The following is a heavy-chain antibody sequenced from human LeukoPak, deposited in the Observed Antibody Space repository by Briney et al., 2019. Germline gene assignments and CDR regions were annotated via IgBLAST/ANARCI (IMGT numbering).Heavy chain of an antibody. J-gene: IGHJ4*02. CDR2: ISAYNGNT. D-gene: IGHD3-10*01. CDR3: ARVEYYYGSGSYYDGYYFDY. Sequence: ASVKASCKASGYTFTSYGISWVRQAPGQGLEWMGWISAYNGNTNYAQKLQGRVTMTTDTSTSTAYMELRSLRSDDTAVYYCARVEYYYGSGSYYDGYYFDYWGQGTLVTVSS. V-gene: IGHV1-18*01. CDR1: GYTFTSYG.